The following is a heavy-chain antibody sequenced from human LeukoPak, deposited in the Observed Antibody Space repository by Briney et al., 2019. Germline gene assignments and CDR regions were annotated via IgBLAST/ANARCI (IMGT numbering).Heavy chain of an antibody. Sequence: GGSLRLSCAASGFTFDNYRMNWVRQAPGKGLEWVSSISNSSSSIYYADSVKGRFTISRDNAKNSLYLQMNSLRAEDTAVYYCARASGDIVETATMGSYWGQGTLVTVSS. D-gene: IGHD5-18*01. J-gene: IGHJ4*02. CDR3: ARASGDIVETATMGSY. CDR2: ISNSSSSI. CDR1: GFTFDNYR. V-gene: IGHV3-21*01.